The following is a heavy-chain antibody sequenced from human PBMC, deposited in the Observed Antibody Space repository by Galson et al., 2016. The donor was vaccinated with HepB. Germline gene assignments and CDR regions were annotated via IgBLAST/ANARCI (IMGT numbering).Heavy chain of an antibody. Sequence: LSLTCSVSGGSIGPGAYYWDWIRQSPGKGLEWIGNLFFGGNTYYNPSLKSRVTISVDTSKNEFSLKLTSVTAADTAVYYCARRPYSYFDDSTSLDAWGQGTLVTVSS. V-gene: IGHV4-39*01. CDR2: LFFGGNT. D-gene: IGHD3-22*01. CDR3: ARRPYSYFDDSTSLDA. J-gene: IGHJ5*02. CDR1: GGSIGPGAYY.